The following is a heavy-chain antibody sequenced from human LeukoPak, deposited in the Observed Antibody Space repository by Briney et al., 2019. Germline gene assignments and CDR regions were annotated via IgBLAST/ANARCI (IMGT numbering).Heavy chain of an antibody. CDR1: GFTFSDYY. CDR2: ISSSGSTI. D-gene: IGHD6-19*01. Sequence: GGSLRLSCAASGFTFSDYYMSWIRQAPGKGPEWVSYISSSGSTIYYADSVKGRFTISRDNAKNSLYLQMDSLRAEDTAVYYCARDLAVAAYYFDYWGQGTLVTVSS. CDR3: ARDLAVAAYYFDY. V-gene: IGHV3-11*01. J-gene: IGHJ4*02.